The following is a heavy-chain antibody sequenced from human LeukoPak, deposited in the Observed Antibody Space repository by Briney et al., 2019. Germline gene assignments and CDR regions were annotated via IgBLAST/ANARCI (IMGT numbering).Heavy chain of an antibody. Sequence: EASVKVSCKASGYTFTSYGISRVRQAPGQGLEWMGWISAYNGNTNYAQKLQGRVTMTTDTSTSTAYMELRSLRSDDTAVYYCARDGLVRSFTTFDYWGQGTLVTVSS. V-gene: IGHV1-18*01. CDR3: ARDGLVRSFTTFDY. CDR2: ISAYNGNT. J-gene: IGHJ4*02. D-gene: IGHD1-26*01. CDR1: GYTFTSYG.